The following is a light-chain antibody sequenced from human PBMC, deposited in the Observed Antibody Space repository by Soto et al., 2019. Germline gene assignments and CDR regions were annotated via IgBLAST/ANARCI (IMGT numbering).Light chain of an antibody. CDR3: QSYASSLSGYYV. CDR1: SSNIGAGYD. CDR2: GNS. J-gene: IGLJ1*01. Sequence: QSVLTQPPSVSGAPGQRVTISSTGSSSNIGAGYDVHWYQQLPGTAPKLLIDGNSNRPSGVPDRFSGSKSGTSASLAITGLQAEDEADYYCQSYASSLSGYYVFGTGTKLTVL. V-gene: IGLV1-40*01.